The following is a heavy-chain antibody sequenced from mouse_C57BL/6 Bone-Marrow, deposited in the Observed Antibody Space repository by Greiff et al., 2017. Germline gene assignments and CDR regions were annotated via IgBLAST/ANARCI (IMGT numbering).Heavy chain of an antibody. CDR2: ISSGGSYT. CDR1: GFTFSRYG. D-gene: IGHD2-12*01. V-gene: IGHV5-6*01. Sequence: EVKLMESGGDLVKPGGSLKLSCTASGFTFSRYGMSWVRQTPDKRLEWVATISSGGSYTYYPDSVKGRFTISRDNAKNTLYLQMSSLKSEDTAMYYCALLLQSMDYWGQGTAVTVSS. J-gene: IGHJ4*01. CDR3: ALLLQSMDY.